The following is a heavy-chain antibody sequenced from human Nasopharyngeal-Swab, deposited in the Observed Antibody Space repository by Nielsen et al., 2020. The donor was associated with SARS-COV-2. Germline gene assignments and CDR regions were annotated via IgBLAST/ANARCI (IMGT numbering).Heavy chain of an antibody. CDR2: IYSDGTT. D-gene: IGHD4-23*01. CDR1: EITVSANY. CDR3: AAAPSGDYGGY. J-gene: IGHJ4*02. Sequence: GESLKISCAASEITVSANYMTWVRQAPGKGLEWVSLIYSDGTTYYADSVKGRFTISRDNSKNTVYLQMNSLRAEDTAVYYCAAAPSGDYGGYWGQGTLVTVSS. V-gene: IGHV3-66*01.